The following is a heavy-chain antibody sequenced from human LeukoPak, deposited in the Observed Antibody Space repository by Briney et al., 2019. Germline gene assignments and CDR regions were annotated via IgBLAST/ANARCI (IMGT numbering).Heavy chain of an antibody. CDR1: GGSISSSSYY. Sequence: PSETLSLTRTVSGGSISSSSYYWGWIRQPPGKGLEWIGRIYTSGSTNYNPSLKSRVTMSVDTSKNQFSLKLSSVTAADTAVYYCARVDMITFGGAEDWFDPWGQGTLVTVSS. CDR2: IYTSGST. CDR3: ARVDMITFGGAEDWFDP. V-gene: IGHV4-39*07. J-gene: IGHJ5*02. D-gene: IGHD3-16*01.